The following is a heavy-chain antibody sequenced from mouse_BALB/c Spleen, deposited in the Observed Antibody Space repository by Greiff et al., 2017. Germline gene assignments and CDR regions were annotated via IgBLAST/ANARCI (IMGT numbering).Heavy chain of an antibody. CDR3: ARRGGYLNYYAMDY. Sequence: EVQGVESGGGLVKPGGSLKLSCAASGFAFSSYDMSWVRQTPEKRLEWVAYISSGGGSTYYPDTVKGRFTISRDNAKNTLYLQMSSLKSEDTAMYYCARRGGYLNYYAMDYWGQGTSVTVSS. CDR2: ISSGGGST. J-gene: IGHJ4*01. CDR1: GFAFSSYD. V-gene: IGHV5-12-1*01. D-gene: IGHD1-1*02.